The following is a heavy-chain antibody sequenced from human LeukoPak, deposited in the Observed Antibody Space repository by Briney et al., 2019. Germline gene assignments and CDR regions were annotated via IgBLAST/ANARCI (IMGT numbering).Heavy chain of an antibody. V-gene: IGHV3-30*02. Sequence: GGSLRLSCAASGFTFSSYGMHWVRQAPGKGLEWVAFIRYDGSNKYYADSVKGRFTISRDNSKNTLYLQMNSLRAEDTAVYYCAKDRIIYGSGSYISYDYWGQGTLVTVSS. D-gene: IGHD3-10*01. J-gene: IGHJ4*02. CDR1: GFTFSSYG. CDR2: IRYDGSNK. CDR3: AKDRIIYGSGSYISYDY.